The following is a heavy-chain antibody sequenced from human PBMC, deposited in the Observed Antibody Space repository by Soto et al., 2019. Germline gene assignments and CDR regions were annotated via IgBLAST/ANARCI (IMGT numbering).Heavy chain of an antibody. CDR1: GYGFTSYW. CDR3: ARQGSSGWYMGNWFDP. D-gene: IGHD6-19*01. Sequence: GESLKISCKGSGYGFTSYWIGWVRQMPGKGLEWMGIIYPGDSDTRYSPSFQGQVTISADKSISTAYLQWSSLKASDTAMYYCARQGSSGWYMGNWFDPWGQGTLVTVSS. CDR2: IYPGDSDT. J-gene: IGHJ5*02. V-gene: IGHV5-51*01.